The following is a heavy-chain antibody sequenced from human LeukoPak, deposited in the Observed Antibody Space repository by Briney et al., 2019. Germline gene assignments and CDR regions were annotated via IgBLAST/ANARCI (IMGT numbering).Heavy chain of an antibody. J-gene: IGHJ6*02. CDR2: ISYTGSNK. Sequence: PGGSLRLSCAASGFTFSSYGMHWVRQAPGKGLEWVAVISYTGSNKYYADSVKGRFTISRDNSKKTVSLQMNSLRAEDTAVYYCAKDLSGGYASGTYAMDVWGQGTTVTVSS. D-gene: IGHD3-16*01. V-gene: IGHV3-30*18. CDR1: GFTFSSYG. CDR3: AKDLSGGYASGTYAMDV.